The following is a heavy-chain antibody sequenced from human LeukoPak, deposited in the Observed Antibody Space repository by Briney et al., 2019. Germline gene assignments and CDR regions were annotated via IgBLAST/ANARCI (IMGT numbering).Heavy chain of an antibody. J-gene: IGHJ4*02. Sequence: PGGSLRLSCAASGFTFSSYGMHWVRQAPGKGLEWVAFIRYDGSNKYYADSVKGRFTISRDNSKNTLYLQMNSLRAEDTAVYYCAKRARIAAAIADYWGQGTLVTVSS. CDR3: AKRARIAAAIADY. V-gene: IGHV3-30*02. CDR2: IRYDGSNK. D-gene: IGHD6-13*01. CDR1: GFTFSSYG.